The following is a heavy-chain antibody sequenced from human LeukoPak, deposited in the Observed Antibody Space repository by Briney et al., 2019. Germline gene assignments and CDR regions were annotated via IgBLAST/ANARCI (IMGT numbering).Heavy chain of an antibody. J-gene: IGHJ4*02. Sequence: TGGSLRLSCAASGFTFSSYGMHWVRQAPGKGLEWVAVIWYDGSNKYYADSVKGRFTISRDNSKNTLYLQMNSLRAEDTAVYYCARDPPTGYGQRFDYWGQGTLVTVSS. CDR3: ARDPPTGYGQRFDY. V-gene: IGHV3-33*01. CDR1: GFTFSSYG. CDR2: IWYDGSNK. D-gene: IGHD5-18*01.